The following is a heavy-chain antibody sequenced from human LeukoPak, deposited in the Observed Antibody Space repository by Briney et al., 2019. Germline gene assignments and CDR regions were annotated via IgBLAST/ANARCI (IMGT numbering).Heavy chain of an antibody. D-gene: IGHD3-3*01. CDR1: GFTFSGYT. CDR2: IISHGGST. J-gene: IGHJ6*03. V-gene: IGHV3-64*02. Sequence: GGSLRLSCAASGFTFSGYTLHWVRQAPGKGLEYVSAIISHGGSTHYADSVKGRFTVSRDNSKNTLYLQMDSLRAEDMAVYYCARITMGATSANFYYYFLDAWGKGTTVTVSS. CDR3: ARITMGATSANFYYYFLDA.